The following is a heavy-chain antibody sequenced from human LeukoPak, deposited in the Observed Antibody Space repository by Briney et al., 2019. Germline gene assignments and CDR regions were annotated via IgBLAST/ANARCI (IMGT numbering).Heavy chain of an antibody. V-gene: IGHV1-8*01. CDR3: ARDRRAYCSSPSCSDENWFDP. CDR1: GYTFTSYD. Sequence: SVKVSCKASGYTFTSYDINWVRQATGQGREGMGWMNPNRGNTVYEQTFQGRGTMTRDMSTSTVYMALSSLRSEDTAVYYCARDRRAYCSSPSCSDENWFDPWGQGTLIIVSS. J-gene: IGHJ5*02. D-gene: IGHD2-2*01. CDR2: MNPNRGNT.